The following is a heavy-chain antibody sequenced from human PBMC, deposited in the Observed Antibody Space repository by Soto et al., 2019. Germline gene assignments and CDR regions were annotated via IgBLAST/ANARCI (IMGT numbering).Heavy chain of an antibody. J-gene: IGHJ2*01. D-gene: IGHD2-8*01. Sequence: QVQLQESGPGLVKPSETLSLTCTVSGGSISGGVHSWSWILQPPGKCLEWIGHIFYSGSTYYNPYLKSRLTISVDTSKNQFSLRLISVTAADTDVYYCAREIMPLTNDWYFDLWGRGTLVTVSS. V-gene: IGHV4-30-4*01. CDR2: IFYSGST. CDR1: GGSISGGVHS. CDR3: AREIMPLTNDWYFDL.